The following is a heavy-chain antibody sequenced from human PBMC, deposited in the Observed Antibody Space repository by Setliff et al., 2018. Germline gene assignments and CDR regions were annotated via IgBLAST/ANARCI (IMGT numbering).Heavy chain of an antibody. CDR3: ARNGGLDY. CDR1: GFTFSSYA. J-gene: IGHJ4*02. V-gene: IGHV3-7*01. CDR2: IKQDGSEK. Sequence: PGGSLRLSCAASGFTFSSYAITWVRQAPGKGLEWVAIIKQDGSEKYYVDSVKGRFTISRDNTRNSLYLQMNSLRAEDTAVYYCARNGGLDYWGQGALVTVAS. D-gene: IGHD2-8*01.